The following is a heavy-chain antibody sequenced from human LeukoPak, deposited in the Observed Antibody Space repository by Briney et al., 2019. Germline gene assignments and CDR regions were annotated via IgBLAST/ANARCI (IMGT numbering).Heavy chain of an antibody. V-gene: IGHV3-7*01. J-gene: IGHJ4*02. CDR3: ARQRYHDS. CDR2: IKQDGSEK. D-gene: IGHD2-2*01. CDR1: GFTFSSYW. Sequence: QPGGSLRLSCATSGFTFSSYWMSWVRQAPGKGLEWVANIKQDGSEKNYLDSVKGRFTISRDNAKSSLYLQMNSLRAEDTAVYYCARQRYHDSWGQGTLVTVSS.